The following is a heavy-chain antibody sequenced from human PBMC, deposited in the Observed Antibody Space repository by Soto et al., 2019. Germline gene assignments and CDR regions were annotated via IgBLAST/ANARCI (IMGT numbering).Heavy chain of an antibody. D-gene: IGHD1-26*01. CDR2: ISGSGGST. CDR3: AKDTDRVGDPEYFQH. CDR1: GFTFSSYD. Sequence: PGGSLRLSCAASGFTFSSYDMHWVRQATGKGLEWVSAISGSGGSTYYADSVKGRFTISRDNSKNTLYLQMNSLRAEDTALYYCAKDTDRVGDPEYFQHWGQGTLVTVSS. J-gene: IGHJ1*01. V-gene: IGHV3-23*01.